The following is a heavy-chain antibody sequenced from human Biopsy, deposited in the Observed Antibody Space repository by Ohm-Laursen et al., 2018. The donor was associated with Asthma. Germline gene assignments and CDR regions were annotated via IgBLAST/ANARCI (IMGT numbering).Heavy chain of an antibody. Sequence: TLSLTCGVSGDSIDSGDYSWTWIRQSPGVGLEWIGYIYRNGDTYYNPTLKNRVTISIDRSKNQFSLRLRSVTAADTAVYYCARGSSSRLSQWELLVSGGKRAHSYYGMDVWGQGTTVTVPS. D-gene: IGHD1-26*01. J-gene: IGHJ6*02. V-gene: IGHV4-30-2*06. CDR2: IYRNGDT. CDR1: GDSIDSGDYS. CDR3: ARGSSSRLSQWELLVSGGKRAHSYYGMDV.